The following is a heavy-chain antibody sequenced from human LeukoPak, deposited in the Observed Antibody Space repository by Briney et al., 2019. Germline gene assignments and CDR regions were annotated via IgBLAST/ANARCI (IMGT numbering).Heavy chain of an antibody. V-gene: IGHV3-23*01. CDR2: IIENGYDK. D-gene: IGHD1-7*01. CDR1: GVTFSTFA. Sequence: GGALRLSCAQSGVTFSTFAMSWGRDALGKRLEWVSGIIENGYDKYYADSVKGRFYISRVNSKNTLYLQLNSLRADDTAVYYCARDYVTPGITGTTSPLDYWGQGILVSVSS. J-gene: IGHJ4*02. CDR3: ARDYVTPGITGTTSPLDY.